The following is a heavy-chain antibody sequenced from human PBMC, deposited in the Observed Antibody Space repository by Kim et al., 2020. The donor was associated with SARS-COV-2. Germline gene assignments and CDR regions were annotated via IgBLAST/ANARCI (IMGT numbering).Heavy chain of an antibody. CDR1: GFTFSSYE. CDR2: ISSSGSTI. D-gene: IGHD3-3*01. Sequence: GGSLRLSCAASGFTFSSYEMNWVRQAPGKGLEWVSYISSSGSTIYYADSVKGRFTISRDNAKNSLYLQMNSLRAEDTAVYYCARDLTITIFGVVTDYYYLDVWGKGTTVTVSS. J-gene: IGHJ6*03. V-gene: IGHV3-48*03. CDR3: ARDLTITIFGVVTDYYYLDV.